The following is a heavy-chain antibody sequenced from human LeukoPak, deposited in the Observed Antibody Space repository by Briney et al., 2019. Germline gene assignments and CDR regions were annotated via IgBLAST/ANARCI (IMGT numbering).Heavy chain of an antibody. J-gene: IGHJ4*02. CDR1: GFTFSSYG. Sequence: GGSLRLSCAASGFTFSSYGMHWVRQAPGKGLEWVAVISYDGINKYYADSVKGRFTISRDNSKNTLYLQMNSLRAEDTAVYYCAKEASEGAMARDYWGQGTLVTVSS. D-gene: IGHD1-26*01. V-gene: IGHV3-30*18. CDR3: AKEASEGAMARDY. CDR2: ISYDGINK.